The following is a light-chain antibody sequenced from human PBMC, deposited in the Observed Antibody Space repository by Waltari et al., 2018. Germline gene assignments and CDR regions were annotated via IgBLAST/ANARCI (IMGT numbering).Light chain of an antibody. Sequence: SFLHSSNNENHLAWYQQKPGQPPKLLIYWASTRESGVPDRFSGSGSGTDFTLTISNLQAEDVAVYYCQQYCSSPLTFGGGTKVEIK. V-gene: IGKV4-1*01. CDR1: SFLHSSNNENH. J-gene: IGKJ4*01. CDR2: WAS. CDR3: QQYCSSPLT.